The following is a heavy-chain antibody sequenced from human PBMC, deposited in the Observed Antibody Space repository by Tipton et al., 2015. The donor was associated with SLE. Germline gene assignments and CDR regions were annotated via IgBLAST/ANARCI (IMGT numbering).Heavy chain of an antibody. J-gene: IGHJ6*02. CDR1: GGSISSSSYY. D-gene: IGHD3-10*01. Sequence: TLSLTCTVSGGSISSSSYYWGWIRQPPGKGLEWIGSIYYSGSTYYNPSLKSRVTISVDTSKNQFSLKLSSVTAADTAVYYCARGRYYYYGLDVWGLGTTVTVSS. V-gene: IGHV4-39*07. CDR3: ARGRYYYYGLDV. CDR2: IYYSGST.